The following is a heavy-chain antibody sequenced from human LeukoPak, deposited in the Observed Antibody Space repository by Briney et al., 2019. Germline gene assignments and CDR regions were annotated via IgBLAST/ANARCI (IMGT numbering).Heavy chain of an antibody. Sequence: GGSLRPSCAASGFTFSSYAMSWVRQAPGKGLKWVSGISDSGVSSYYADSVKGRFTISRDNSKNTLYLQMNSLRVDDTAVFYCAKKGLASANRPPYFDYYGQGTLVTVSS. CDR2: ISDSGVSS. J-gene: IGHJ4*02. D-gene: IGHD6-13*01. CDR3: AKKGLASANRPPYFDY. V-gene: IGHV3-23*01. CDR1: GFTFSSYA.